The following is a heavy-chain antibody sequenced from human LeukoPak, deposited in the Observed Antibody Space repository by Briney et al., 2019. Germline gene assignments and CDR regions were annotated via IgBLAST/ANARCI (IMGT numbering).Heavy chain of an antibody. V-gene: IGHV3-23*01. CDR1: GFTFSSYA. Sequence: GGSLRLSCAASGFTFSSYAMSWVRQAPGKGLEWVSAISGSGGSHYYTDSVKGRFTISRDNSKNTLYLQMNSLRAEDTAVYYCAKDPCYFEVVVPAASFDWGQGTLVTVSS. CDR2: ISGSGGSH. CDR3: AKDPCYFEVVVPAASFD. J-gene: IGHJ4*02. D-gene: IGHD2-2*01.